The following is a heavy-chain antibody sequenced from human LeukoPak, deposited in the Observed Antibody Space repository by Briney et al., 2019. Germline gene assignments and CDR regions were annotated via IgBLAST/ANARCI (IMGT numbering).Heavy chain of an antibody. CDR3: ANPPTVTTFHN. CDR2: ISSSSSYI. J-gene: IGHJ4*02. D-gene: IGHD4-11*01. CDR1: GFTFSSYS. Sequence: GGSMRLSCAAYGFTFSSYSMNWVRQAPGKGLEWVSSISSSSSYIYYADSVKGRFTISRDNSKNTLYLQMNSLRAEDTALYYCANPPTVTTFHNWGQGTLVTVSS. V-gene: IGHV3-21*04.